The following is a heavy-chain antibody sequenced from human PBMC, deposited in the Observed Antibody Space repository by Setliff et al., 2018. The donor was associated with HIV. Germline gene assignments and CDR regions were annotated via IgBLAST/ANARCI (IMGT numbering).Heavy chain of an antibody. J-gene: IGHJ3*02. CDR3: ARSAVVVPADYNFWSGYPTAHAFDI. CDR2: IYYTGST. Sequence: PSETLSLTCTVSGDSITSYYWSWIRQPPGKGLEWIGYIYYTGSTTYNPSLKSRVTISADTFKNQFSLKLSSVTAADTAVYYCARSAVVVPADYNFWSGYPTAHAFDIWGQGTMVTVS. V-gene: IGHV4-59*01. CDR1: GDSITSYY. D-gene: IGHD3-3*01.